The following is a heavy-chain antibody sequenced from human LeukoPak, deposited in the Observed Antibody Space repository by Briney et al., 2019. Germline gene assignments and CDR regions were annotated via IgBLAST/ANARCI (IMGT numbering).Heavy chain of an antibody. J-gene: IGHJ4*02. D-gene: IGHD2-15*01. CDR1: GFTFSSYS. CDR3: AREDLYCSGGSCYLDY. Sequence: GGSLRLSCAASGFTFSSYSMNWVRQAPGKGLEWVSYISSFSGTIYYADSVKGRFTISRDNAKNSLYLQMNSLRAEDTAVYYCAREDLYCSGGSCYLDYWGQGTLVTVSS. V-gene: IGHV3-48*01. CDR2: ISSFSGTI.